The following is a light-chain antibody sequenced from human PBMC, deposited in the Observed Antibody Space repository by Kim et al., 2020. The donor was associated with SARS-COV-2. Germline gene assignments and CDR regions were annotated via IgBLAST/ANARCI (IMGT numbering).Light chain of an antibody. CDR2: GVS. Sequence: EIVMTQSPATLSVSPGERATLSCRASQSISNILAWYQQKPGQAPRLLVYGVSTRAAGIPARFSGSGSGTEFTLTISSLQSEDFAVYYCQQYNAWPLTFGGGTKVDIK. CDR1: QSISNI. CDR3: QQYNAWPLT. J-gene: IGKJ4*01. V-gene: IGKV3-15*01.